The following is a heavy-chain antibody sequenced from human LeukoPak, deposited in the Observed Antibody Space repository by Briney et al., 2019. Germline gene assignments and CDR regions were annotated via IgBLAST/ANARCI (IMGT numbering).Heavy chain of an antibody. Sequence: SVKVSCKASGGTFSSYAISWVRQAPGQGLEWMGRIIPILGITNYAQKFQGRVTITADKSTSTAYMGLSSLRSEDTAVYYCARDLLERLLPDYWGQGTLVTVSS. CDR3: ARDLLERLLPDY. V-gene: IGHV1-69*04. CDR2: IIPILGIT. CDR1: GGTFSSYA. J-gene: IGHJ4*02. D-gene: IGHD3-3*01.